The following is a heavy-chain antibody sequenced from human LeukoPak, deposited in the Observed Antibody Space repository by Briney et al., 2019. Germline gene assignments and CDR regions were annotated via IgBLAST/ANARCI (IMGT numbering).Heavy chain of an antibody. J-gene: IGHJ3*02. CDR3: ARGSVSLQPDAFDI. CDR2: IYTSGST. V-gene: IGHV4-61*02. Sequence: PSETLSLTCTVSGGSISSSSYYWSWIRQPAGKGLEWIGRIYTSGSTNYNPSLKSRVTMSVDTSKNQFSLKLSSVTAADTAVYYCARGSVSLQPDAFDIWGQGTMVTVSS. D-gene: IGHD5/OR15-5a*01. CDR1: GGSISSSSYY.